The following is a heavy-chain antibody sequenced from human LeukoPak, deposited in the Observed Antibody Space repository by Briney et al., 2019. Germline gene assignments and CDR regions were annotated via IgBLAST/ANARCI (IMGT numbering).Heavy chain of an antibody. CDR2: ISSSSSYI. CDR1: GFTFSSYW. D-gene: IGHD4-17*01. J-gene: IGHJ4*02. Sequence: GGSLRLSCVASGFTFSSYWMHWVRQAPGKGLEWVSSISSSSSYIYYADSVKGRFTISRDNAKNSLYLQMNSLRAEDTAVYYCARDRATVTSDYWGQGTLVTVSS. V-gene: IGHV3-21*01. CDR3: ARDRATVTSDY.